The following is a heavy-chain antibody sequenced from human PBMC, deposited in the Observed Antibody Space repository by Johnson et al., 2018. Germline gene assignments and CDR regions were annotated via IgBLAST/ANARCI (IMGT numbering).Heavy chain of an antibody. V-gene: IGHV4-59*01. Sequence: QVQLQESGPGLVKPSETLSLTCTVSGGSISSYYWSWIRQPPGKGLEWIGYIYYSGSTNYNPSLKSRVTISVDTSTNQFSLKLRFVTAADTAVYYCARDNRDDYGDFYYYYYMDVWGKGTTVTVSS. CDR3: ARDNRDDYGDFYYYYYMDV. CDR1: GGSISSYY. J-gene: IGHJ6*03. D-gene: IGHD4-17*01. CDR2: IYYSGST.